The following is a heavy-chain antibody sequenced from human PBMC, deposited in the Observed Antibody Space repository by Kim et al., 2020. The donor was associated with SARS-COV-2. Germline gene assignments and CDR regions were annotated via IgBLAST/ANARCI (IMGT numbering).Heavy chain of an antibody. D-gene: IGHD6-19*01. V-gene: IGHV3-74*01. J-gene: IGHJ6*02. CDR2: INRDSSSK. CDR3: ARGWDMDV. CDR1: GITFRNYW. Sequence: GGSLRLSCAASGITFRNYWMHWVRRAPGKGLVWVSSINRDSSSKGYADSVQGRFTISRDNAKNTVYLQMSSLRAEDTAVYYCARGWDMDVWGQGTTVTVS.